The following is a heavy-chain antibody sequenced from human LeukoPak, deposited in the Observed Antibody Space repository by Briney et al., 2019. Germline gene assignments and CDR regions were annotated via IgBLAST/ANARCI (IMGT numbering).Heavy chain of an antibody. V-gene: IGHV4-59*11. Sequence: SEALSLTCTVSGGSISSHYWSWIRQPPGKGLEWIGYIYYSGSINYNPSLKSRVTISVDTSKNQFSLKLSSVTAADTAVYYCARDLSYWGQGTLVTVSS. CDR3: ARDLSY. J-gene: IGHJ4*02. CDR2: IYYSGSI. CDR1: GGSISSHY.